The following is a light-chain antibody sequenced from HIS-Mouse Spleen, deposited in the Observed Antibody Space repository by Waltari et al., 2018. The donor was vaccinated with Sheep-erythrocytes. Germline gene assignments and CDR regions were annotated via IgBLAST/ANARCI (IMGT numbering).Light chain of an antibody. Sequence: EIVLTQSPGTLSLSPGERATLSCRASQSVSSSYLAWYQQKPGQAPRHLIYGASSRATGIPDRFSGSGSGTDFTLTISGLEPEDFAVYYCQQYGSSPMYTFGQGTKLEIK. CDR1: QSVSSSY. CDR2: GAS. J-gene: IGKJ2*01. V-gene: IGKV3-20*01. CDR3: QQYGSSPMYT.